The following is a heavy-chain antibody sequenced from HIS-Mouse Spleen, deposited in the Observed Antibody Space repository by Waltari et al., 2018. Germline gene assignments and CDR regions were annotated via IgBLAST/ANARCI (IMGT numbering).Heavy chain of an antibody. V-gene: IGHV4-39*07. CDR1: GGSISSSSYY. D-gene: IGHD6-13*01. J-gene: IGHJ2*01. CDR3: AREIPYSSSWYDWYFDL. Sequence: QLQLQESGPGLVKPSETLSLTCTVSGGSISSSSYYWGWIRQPPGKGLEWIGSIYYSGGTYYNPSPKIRFPISVDTSKNQFSLKLSSVTAADTAVYYCAREIPYSSSWYDWYFDLWGRGTLVTVSS. CDR2: IYYSGGT.